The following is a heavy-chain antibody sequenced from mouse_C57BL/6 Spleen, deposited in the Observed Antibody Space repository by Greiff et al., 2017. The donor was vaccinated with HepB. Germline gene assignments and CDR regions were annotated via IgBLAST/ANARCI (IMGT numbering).Heavy chain of an antibody. CDR2: IHPSDSDT. CDR1: GYTFTSYW. D-gene: IGHD2-3*01. Sequence: VQLQQPGAELVKPGASVKVSCKASGYTFTSYWMHWVKQRPGQGLEWIGRIHPSDSDTNYNQKFEGKATLTVDKSSSTAYMQLSSLTSEDSAVYYCATDGYYDAMDYWGQGTSVTVSS. J-gene: IGHJ4*01. V-gene: IGHV1-74*01. CDR3: ATDGYYDAMDY.